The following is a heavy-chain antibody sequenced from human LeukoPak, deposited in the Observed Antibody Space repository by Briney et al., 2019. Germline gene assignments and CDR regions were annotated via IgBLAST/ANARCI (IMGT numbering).Heavy chain of an antibody. V-gene: IGHV3-23*01. CDR1: GFTFSTYN. CDR2: VGGTDGRT. Sequence: GGSLRLSCAASGFTFSTYNMNWVRQAPGKGLEWVSAVGGTDGRTYYAAFVKGRFTIYRDNSKNTLYLQMNSLRAEDTAVYYCAKDGSYFFDYWGQGTLVTVSS. CDR3: AKDGSYFFDY. J-gene: IGHJ4*02.